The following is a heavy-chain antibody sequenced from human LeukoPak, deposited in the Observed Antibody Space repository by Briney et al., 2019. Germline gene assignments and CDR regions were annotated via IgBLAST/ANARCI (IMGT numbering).Heavy chain of an antibody. Sequence: SQTLSLTCAISGDSVSSNSAAWNWIRQSPSRGLERLGRTYYRSKWYNDYAVSVKSRITINPDTSKNQFSLQLNSVTPEDTAVYYCARDSSITYGSSSYYFDYWGQGTLVTVSS. D-gene: IGHD6-13*01. J-gene: IGHJ4*02. CDR1: GDSVSSNSAA. CDR2: TYYRSKWYN. CDR3: ARDSSITYGSSSYYFDY. V-gene: IGHV6-1*01.